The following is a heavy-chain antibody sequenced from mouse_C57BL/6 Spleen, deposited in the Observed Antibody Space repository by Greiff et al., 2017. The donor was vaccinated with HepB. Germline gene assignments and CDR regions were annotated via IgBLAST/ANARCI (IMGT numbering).Heavy chain of an antibody. V-gene: IGHV1-69*01. CDR2: IDPSDSYT. J-gene: IGHJ1*03. Sequence: QVQLQQPGAELVMPGASVKLSCKASGYTFTSYWMHWVKQRPGQGLEWIGEIDPSDSYTNYNQKFKGKSTLTVDKSSSTAYMQLSSLTSEDSAVYYCAREITTVVGARYFDVLGTGTTVTVSS. D-gene: IGHD1-1*01. CDR3: AREITTVVGARYFDV. CDR1: GYTFTSYW.